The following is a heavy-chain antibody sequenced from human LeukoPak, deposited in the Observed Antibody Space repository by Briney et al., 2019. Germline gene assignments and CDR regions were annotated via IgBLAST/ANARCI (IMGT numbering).Heavy chain of an antibody. D-gene: IGHD2-2*02. V-gene: IGHV3-30*01. CDR1: GFSFGSYA. CDR2: ITNDGSNN. CDR3: ARGSWGYRLIYAEPTDY. J-gene: IGHJ4*02. Sequence: GGSLRLSCTASGFSFGSYAMHWARQATGKGLEWVAFITNDGSNNCYADSVKGRFTISRDNSKNTLYLQMNSLRAEDTALYYCARGSWGYRLIYAEPTDYWGQGTLVTVSS.